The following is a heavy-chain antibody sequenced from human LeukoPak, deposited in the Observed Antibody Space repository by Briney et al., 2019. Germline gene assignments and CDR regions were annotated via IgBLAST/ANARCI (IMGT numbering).Heavy chain of an antibody. Sequence: PSETLSLTCTVSGAPVNFYYLSWIRHSAEKGLEWIGRIYTRGNTNYNPSLKSRVTLSVDTSRNQFSLMLSSETAADTAVYYCAKESRLGGASGSHHFDYWGQGVLVTVSS. J-gene: IGHJ4*02. CDR2: IYTRGNT. V-gene: IGHV4-4*07. CDR1: GAPVNFYY. CDR3: AKESRLGGASGSHHFDY. D-gene: IGHD3-10*01.